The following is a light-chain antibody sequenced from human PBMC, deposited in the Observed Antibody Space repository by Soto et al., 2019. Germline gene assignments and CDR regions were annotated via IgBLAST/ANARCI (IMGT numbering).Light chain of an antibody. CDR1: SSDIGRYNY. Sequence: QSALTQPASVSGSPGQSITISCTGTSSDIGRYNYVSWYQQHPGKAPKPMIYEVSNRPSGVSYRFSGSKSGNTASLTISGLQAEDEADYYCSSYTPANSTVFGTGTKLTVL. CDR2: EVS. J-gene: IGLJ1*01. CDR3: SSYTPANSTV. V-gene: IGLV2-14*01.